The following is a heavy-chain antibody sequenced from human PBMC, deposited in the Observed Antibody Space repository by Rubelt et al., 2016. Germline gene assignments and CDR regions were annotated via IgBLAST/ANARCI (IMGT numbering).Heavy chain of an antibody. D-gene: IGHD6-19*01. Sequence: QVQLVQSGAEVKKPGASVKVSCKASGYTFTSYDINWVRQATGQGLEWMGWINPNSGCTNFAQKCQDRVIMTRYTSINTVYMELSRLRPDDTAGYFCARLTGYSSGWYPFDYWGQGTLVTVSS. J-gene: IGHJ4*02. V-gene: IGHV1-2*02. CDR1: GYTFTSYD. CDR2: INPNSGCT. CDR3: ARLTGYSSGWYPFDY.